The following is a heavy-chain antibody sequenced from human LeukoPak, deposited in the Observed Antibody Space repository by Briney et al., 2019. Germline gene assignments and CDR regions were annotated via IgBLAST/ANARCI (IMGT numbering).Heavy chain of an antibody. D-gene: IGHD4/OR15-4a*01. CDR2: ISSSSDYI. CDR3: ARRAGAYSHPYDY. J-gene: IGHJ4*02. Sequence: PGGSLRLSCAASEFTFSSYNMNWVRQAPGKGLEWVSSISSSSDYIYYADSVKGRFTISRDNAKNSLYLQMKSLRAEDTAVYYCARRAGAYSHPYDYWGQGTLVTVSS. CDR1: EFTFSSYN. V-gene: IGHV3-21*01.